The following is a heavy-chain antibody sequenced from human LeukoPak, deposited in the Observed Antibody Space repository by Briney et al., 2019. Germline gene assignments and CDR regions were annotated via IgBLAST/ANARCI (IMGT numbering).Heavy chain of an antibody. CDR2: ISGNGRDT. Sequence: GGSLRLSCEGSGFIFRSFAMNWVRQVPGKGLEWVSSISGNGRDTYYADSVKGRFTISRDSPKNTLYLQMNSLLTDDTAVYYCTKDQEVVTIGGYFDSWGQGALVTVSS. J-gene: IGHJ4*03. CDR3: TKDQEVVTIGGYFDS. D-gene: IGHD5-24*01. CDR1: GFIFRSFA. V-gene: IGHV3-23*01.